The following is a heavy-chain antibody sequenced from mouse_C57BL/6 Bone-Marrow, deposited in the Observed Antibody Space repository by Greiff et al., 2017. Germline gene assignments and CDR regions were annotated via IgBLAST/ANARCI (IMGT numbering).Heavy chain of an antibody. Sequence: EVMLVESGGGLVQPGGSLKLSCAASGFTFSDYGMAWVRQAPRKGPEWVAFISNLAYSIYYADTVTGRFTISRENAKNTLYLEMSSLRSEDTAMYYCARRGLRFYWYFDVWGTGTTVTVSS. CDR3: ARRGLRFYWYFDV. CDR1: GFTFSDYG. D-gene: IGHD1-1*01. J-gene: IGHJ1*03. CDR2: ISNLAYSI. V-gene: IGHV5-15*01.